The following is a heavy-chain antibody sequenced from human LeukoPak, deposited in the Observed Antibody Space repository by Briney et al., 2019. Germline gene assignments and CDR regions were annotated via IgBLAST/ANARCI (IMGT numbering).Heavy chain of an antibody. Sequence: PSQTLSLTCSVSVGSLSNGSYYWSRIRQPAGKGLEWLGRIYTTGNNNYNPSLKSRVTISVDTSNNQFSLNLSSVTAADTAVYYCARAFHCSTTSCYARGLDYWGQGTLVTVSS. D-gene: IGHD2-2*01. V-gene: IGHV4-61*02. CDR3: ARAFHCSTTSCYARGLDY. J-gene: IGHJ4*02. CDR1: VGSLSNGSYY. CDR2: IYTTGNN.